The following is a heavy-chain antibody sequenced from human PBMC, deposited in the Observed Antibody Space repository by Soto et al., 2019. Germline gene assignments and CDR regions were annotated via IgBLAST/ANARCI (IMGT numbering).Heavy chain of an antibody. CDR3: TRCTCYGDL. Sequence: EMQLLESGGGLVQPGGSLRLSCVVSGFSFSTYGVTWVRQAPGKGLEWVCGVSGGSGVSHYTDSVKGRFIISGDDSKNTVYLEMLSLRGEDTAVYYYTRCTCYGDLWGQGTLVTVSS. D-gene: IGHD2-15*01. CDR2: VSGGSGVS. CDR1: GFSFSTYG. V-gene: IGHV3-23*01. J-gene: IGHJ5*02.